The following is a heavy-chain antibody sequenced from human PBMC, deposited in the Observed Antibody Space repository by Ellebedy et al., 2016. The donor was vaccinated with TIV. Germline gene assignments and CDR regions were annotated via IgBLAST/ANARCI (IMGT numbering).Heavy chain of an antibody. Sequence: PGGSLRLSCAASGFTFSSYSMNWVRQAPGKGLEWVSSISSSSSTIYYADSVKGRFTISRDSSKNTLYLQMNSLRAEHTDVYYCQRDAAGNGGKLDYWGQGALVTVSS. V-gene: IGHV3-48*01. CDR3: QRDAAGNGGKLDY. J-gene: IGHJ4*02. D-gene: IGHD4-23*01. CDR2: ISSSSSTI. CDR1: GFTFSSYS.